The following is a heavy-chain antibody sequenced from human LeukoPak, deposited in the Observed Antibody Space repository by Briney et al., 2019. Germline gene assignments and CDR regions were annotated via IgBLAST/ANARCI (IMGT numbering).Heavy chain of an antibody. V-gene: IGHV3-21*04. J-gene: IGHJ4*02. CDR2: ISSSSSYI. CDR3: AREEVKSFDN. Sequence: GGSLRLSCAASGFTFSSYSMNWVRQAPGKGLEWVSSISSSSSYIYYADSVKGRFTISRDNAKNSLCLQMNNLRVEDTAVYYCAREEVKSFDNWGQGTLVTVSS. CDR1: GFTFSSYS.